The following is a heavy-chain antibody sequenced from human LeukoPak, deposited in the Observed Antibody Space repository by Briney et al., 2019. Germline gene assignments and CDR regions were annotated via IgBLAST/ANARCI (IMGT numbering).Heavy chain of an antibody. V-gene: IGHV4/OR15-8*01. CDR1: GGSIDSTNW. J-gene: IGHJ4*02. CDR2: IHHDGRI. CDR3: ARSHDHLWGNYPDY. Sequence: SETLSLTCDVSGGSIDSTNWWNWVRQPPGKGLEWIGEIHHDGRINYNPSLESRVTLSVDKSKNQFSLRLNSVTAADTAMYYCARSHDHLWGNYPDYWGQGTLVTVS. D-gene: IGHD3-16*02.